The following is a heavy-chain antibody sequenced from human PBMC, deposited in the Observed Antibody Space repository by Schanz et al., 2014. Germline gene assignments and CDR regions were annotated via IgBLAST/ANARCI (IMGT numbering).Heavy chain of an antibody. CDR2: IYNSGSA. J-gene: IGHJ5*02. V-gene: IGHV4-39*01. CDR3: VRQLLWFGESGVDT. Sequence: QLQLQESGPGLVKPSETLSLTCTVSGGSIRRSTYYWGWIRQPPGKGLEWVASIYNSGSAYYGPSHKSRVPISVETSKNQFSLRLTSVTASDTAVYYCVRQLLWFGESGVDTWGQGTLVVVSS. CDR1: GGSIRRSTYY. D-gene: IGHD3-10*01.